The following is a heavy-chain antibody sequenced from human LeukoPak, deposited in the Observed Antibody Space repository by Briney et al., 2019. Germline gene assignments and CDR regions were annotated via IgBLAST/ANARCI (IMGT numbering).Heavy chain of an antibody. CDR1: GITFSSYA. CDR2: IIGSGSST. J-gene: IGHJ5*02. D-gene: IGHD4-11*01. Sequence: PGGSLRLSCAASGITFSSYAMSWVRQAPGKGLEWVSAIIGSGSSTYYADSVKGRFTISRDNSKNTLYLQMNSLRAEDTALYSGAKLAYSNYGWFDPWGQGTLVTVSS. V-gene: IGHV3-23*01. CDR3: AKLAYSNYGWFDP.